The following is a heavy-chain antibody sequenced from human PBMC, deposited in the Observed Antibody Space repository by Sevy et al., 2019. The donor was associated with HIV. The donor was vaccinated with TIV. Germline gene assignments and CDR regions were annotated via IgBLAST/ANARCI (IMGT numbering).Heavy chain of an antibody. CDR1: GGSISSGGYS. V-gene: IGHV4-30-2*01. CDR2: IYHSGST. J-gene: IGHJ3*02. CDR3: ARDRGTAAEGAFDI. D-gene: IGHD1-1*01. Sequence: SETLSLTCAVSGGSISSGGYSWSWIRQPPGKGLECIGYIYHSGSTYYNPSLKSRVTISVDRSKNQFSLKLSSVTAADTAVYYCARDRGTAAEGAFDIWVQGTMVTVSS.